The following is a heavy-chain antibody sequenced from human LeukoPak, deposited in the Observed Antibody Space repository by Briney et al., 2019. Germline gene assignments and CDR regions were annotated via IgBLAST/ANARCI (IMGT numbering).Heavy chain of an antibody. Sequence: PGGSLRLSCAASGFTFDDYAMHWVRQAPGKGLEWVSGISWNSGSIGYADSVKGRFTISRDNAKNSLYLQMNSLRAEDTALYYCAKGPAAGSNPHYFDYWGQGTLVTVSS. V-gene: IGHV3-9*01. CDR1: GFTFDDYA. CDR3: AKGPAAGSNPHYFDY. D-gene: IGHD6-13*01. CDR2: ISWNSGSI. J-gene: IGHJ4*02.